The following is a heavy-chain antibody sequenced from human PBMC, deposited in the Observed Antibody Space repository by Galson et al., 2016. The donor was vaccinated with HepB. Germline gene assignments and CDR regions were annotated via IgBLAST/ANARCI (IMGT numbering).Heavy chain of an antibody. V-gene: IGHV3-53*01. CDR1: GFTVSNNY. D-gene: IGHD5-18*01. CDR2: ITSGGTT. CDR3: AKRPYSYGWHYGMDV. Sequence: SLRLSCAASGFTVSNNYMTWVRQAPGKGLEWVSGITSGGTTYYADSVKGRFTISRDNSKNILYLQMKSLGDEDTAVYYCAKRPYSYGWHYGMDVWGQGTTVTVSS. J-gene: IGHJ6*02.